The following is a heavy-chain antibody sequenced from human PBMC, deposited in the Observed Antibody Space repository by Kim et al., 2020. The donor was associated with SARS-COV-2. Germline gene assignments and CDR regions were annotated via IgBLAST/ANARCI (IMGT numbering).Heavy chain of an antibody. CDR2: INVDTNGGGT. D-gene: IGHD6-13*01. V-gene: IGHV1-2*02. J-gene: IGHJ4*02. Sequence: ASVKVSCKASGYTFSGYYIHWVRQAPGQGLEWMGWINVDTNGGGTHFAQKFQGRVTMTRDTSISTAYMGLTRLRSDDTAIYFCARDRGSSWPSYFDSWGQGTLVTVTS. CDR1: GYTFSGYY. CDR3: ARDRGSSWPSYFDS.